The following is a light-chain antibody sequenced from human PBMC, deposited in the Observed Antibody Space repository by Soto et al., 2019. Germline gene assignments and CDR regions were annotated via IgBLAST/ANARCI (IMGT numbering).Light chain of an antibody. CDR3: SSYAGANRV. V-gene: IGLV2-8*01. J-gene: IGLJ1*01. CDR2: EVT. CDR1: SSDVGANNY. Sequence: QPVLTQPPSASGSPGQSVTISCTGTSSDVGANNYVSWYQQHPGKAPKLMIYEVTKRPSGVPDRCSGSKSGNTASLTVSGLQAEDEADYYCSSYAGANRVFGTGTKLTVL.